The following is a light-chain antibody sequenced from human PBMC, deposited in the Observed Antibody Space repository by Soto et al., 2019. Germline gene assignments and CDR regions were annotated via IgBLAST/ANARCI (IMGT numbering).Light chain of an antibody. CDR2: DAS. V-gene: IGKV3-20*01. CDR1: QSVAKNF. CDR3: QQYASSPIT. J-gene: IGKJ5*01. Sequence: EIVLTQSAGTLSLSPGERATLSCRASQSVAKNFLAWYQQTPGQATRLLISDASRRATDTPHRFSGSGSGTDFTLTISRLEPEDFAVYYCQQYASSPITFGQGTRLEIK.